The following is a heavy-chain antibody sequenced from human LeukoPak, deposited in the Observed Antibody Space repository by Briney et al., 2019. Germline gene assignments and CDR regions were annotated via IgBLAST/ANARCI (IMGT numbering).Heavy chain of an antibody. CDR3: ARELPYYYGSLDP. V-gene: IGHV3-53*01. Sequence: GGSLRLSCAASGFTFDDYGMSWVRQAPGKGLEWVSVISSGVSTYYADSVKGRFTISRDNSKNTLYLQMNSLRAEDTAVYYCARELPYYYGSLDPWGQGTLVTVSS. D-gene: IGHD3-10*01. CDR2: ISSGVST. CDR1: GFTFDDYG. J-gene: IGHJ5*02.